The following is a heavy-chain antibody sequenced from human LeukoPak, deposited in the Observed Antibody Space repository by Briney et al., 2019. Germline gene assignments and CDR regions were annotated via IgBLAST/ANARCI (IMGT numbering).Heavy chain of an antibody. CDR1: GGSISSGSYY. J-gene: IGHJ4*02. D-gene: IGHD3-3*01. CDR2: IYTSGST. CDR3: ARDLVYDFWSGYIDY. V-gene: IGHV4-61*02. Sequence: SETLSLTCTVSGGSISSGSYYWSWIRQPAGKGLEWVGRIYTSGSTNYNPSLKSRVTISVDTSKNQFSLKLSSVTAADTAVYYCARDLVYDFWSGYIDYWGQGTLVTVSS.